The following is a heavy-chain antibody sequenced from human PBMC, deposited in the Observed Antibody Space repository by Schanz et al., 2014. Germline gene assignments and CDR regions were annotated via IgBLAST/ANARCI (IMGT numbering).Heavy chain of an antibody. CDR3: ARGIITMVRGGDVGAFDI. V-gene: IGHV3-30*07. Sequence: QVQLVESGGGLVKPGGSLRLSCAASGFTFRSHAMHWVRQAPGKGLEWGAVISHDGSKKYYADSVKGRFTISRDNSKNALYLQMDSLRAEDTAVYYCARGIITMVRGGDVGAFDIWGQGTMVTVSS. CDR2: ISHDGSKK. J-gene: IGHJ3*02. CDR1: GFTFRSHA. D-gene: IGHD3-10*01.